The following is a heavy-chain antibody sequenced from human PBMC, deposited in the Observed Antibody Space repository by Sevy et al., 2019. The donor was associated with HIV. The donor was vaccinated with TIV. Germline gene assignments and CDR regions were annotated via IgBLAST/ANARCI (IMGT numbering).Heavy chain of an antibody. Sequence: GGSLRLSCAASGFTFRSFWMSWVRQAPGQGLEWAANIKQDGSEKDYADSVKGRFTSSGDNAKNSVYLQMNSLRAEDTAVYYCARGVRYCSGGSCYQYYFDFWGQGTLVTVSS. J-gene: IGHJ4*02. CDR2: IKQDGSEK. CDR1: GFTFRSFW. D-gene: IGHD2-15*01. CDR3: ARGVRYCSGGSCYQYYFDF. V-gene: IGHV3-7*03.